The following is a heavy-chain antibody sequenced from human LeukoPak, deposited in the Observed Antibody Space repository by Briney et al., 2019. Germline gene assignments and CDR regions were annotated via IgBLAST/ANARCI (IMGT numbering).Heavy chain of an antibody. J-gene: IGHJ6*02. CDR1: GYTFTSYD. V-gene: IGHV1-8*01. D-gene: IGHD2-2*02. Sequence: ASVKVFCKASGYTFTSYDINWVRQATGQGLEWMGWMNPNSGNTGYAQKFQGRVTMTRNTSISTAYMELSSLRSEDTAVYYCASSPVVPAAIEGGYYYYGMDVWGQGTTVTVSS. CDR2: MNPNSGNT. CDR3: ASSPVVPAAIEGGYYYYGMDV.